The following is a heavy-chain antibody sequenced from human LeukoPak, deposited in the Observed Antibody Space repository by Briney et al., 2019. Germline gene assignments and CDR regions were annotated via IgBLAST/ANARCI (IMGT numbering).Heavy chain of an antibody. D-gene: IGHD3-10*01. CDR2: LKHDGIEK. CDR3: AREGMFRGVPDAFDM. V-gene: IGHV3-7*01. Sequence: PGGSLRLSCAASGFAFRSFWMDWVRQAPGKGPEWLANLKHDGIEKYLVDSVKGRFAISRDNAKNLLYLQMNNLRVEDTAVYYCAREGMFRGVPDAFDMWGQGTMVTVSS. CDR1: GFAFRSFW. J-gene: IGHJ3*02.